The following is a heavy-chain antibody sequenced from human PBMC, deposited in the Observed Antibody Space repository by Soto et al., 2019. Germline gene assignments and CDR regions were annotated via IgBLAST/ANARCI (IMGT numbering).Heavy chain of an antibody. CDR1: RFTFGSYA. Sequence: GGSLRLSCAASRFTFGSYAMHWVRQAPGKGLEWVAVISYDGSNKYYADSVKGRFTISRDNSKNTLYLHMNSLRAEDTAVYYCAIDLASSGWYYCYYGMDVWGRGPTVTVSS. D-gene: IGHD6-19*01. CDR2: ISYDGSNK. CDR3: AIDLASSGWYYCYYGMDV. V-gene: IGHV3-30-3*01. J-gene: IGHJ6*02.